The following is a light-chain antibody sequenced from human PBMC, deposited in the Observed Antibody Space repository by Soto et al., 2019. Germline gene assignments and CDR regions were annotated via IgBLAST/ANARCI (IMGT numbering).Light chain of an antibody. Sequence: DIHMTQSPSSVSPSVGDRVTMCCRASQTISTFLHWYQQKPGKAPNLLIYRASILQSGVPSRFSGSGSGTDFTLTISSLQPEDSATYYCQQSDSTPTTFGQGTRLEIK. J-gene: IGKJ5*01. CDR3: QQSDSTPTT. CDR1: QTISTF. V-gene: IGKV1-39*01. CDR2: RAS.